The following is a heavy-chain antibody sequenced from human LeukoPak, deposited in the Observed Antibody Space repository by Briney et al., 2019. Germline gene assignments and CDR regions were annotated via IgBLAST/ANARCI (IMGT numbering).Heavy chain of an antibody. Sequence: SETLSLTCTVSGYSISSGYYWGWIRQPPGKGLEWIGSIYHSGSTYYNPSLKSRVTISVDTSKNQFSLKLSSVTAADTAVYYCARDIKLPLPALGPSRSWGQGTLVTVSS. J-gene: IGHJ4*02. V-gene: IGHV4-38-2*02. CDR1: GYSISSGYY. D-gene: IGHD1-14*01. CDR2: IYHSGST. CDR3: ARDIKLPLPALGPSRS.